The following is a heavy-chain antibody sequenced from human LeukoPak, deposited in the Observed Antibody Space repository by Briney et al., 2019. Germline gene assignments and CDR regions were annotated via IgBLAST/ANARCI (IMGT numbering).Heavy chain of an antibody. Sequence: RGASLEISCKGSGYRFTCYWNGWVRPMPGKGVEGVGINYTGDSDTRYSTSFRGQITISAHKSISTDYLQWRSLKASDTAMYYCARVAIHYYDSSGYFYYFDYWGQGTLVTVSS. CDR2: NYTGDSDT. CDR3: ARVAIHYYDSSGYFYYFDY. J-gene: IGHJ4*02. D-gene: IGHD3-22*01. CDR1: GYRFTCYW. V-gene: IGHV5-51*01.